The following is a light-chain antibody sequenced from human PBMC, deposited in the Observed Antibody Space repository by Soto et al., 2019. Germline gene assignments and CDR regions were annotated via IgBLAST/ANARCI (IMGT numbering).Light chain of an antibody. CDR3: EAPGRSVWT. V-gene: IGKV3-20*01. CDR2: GAS. CDR1: KRVSSTY. J-gene: IGKJ1*01. Sequence: RISKRVSSTYLAWCQQKPGQAPRLLIYGASTRATGIPDRFSGSGPGTAFALGLRTLQSDESALPNCEAPGRSVWTFAEGTTVDIK.